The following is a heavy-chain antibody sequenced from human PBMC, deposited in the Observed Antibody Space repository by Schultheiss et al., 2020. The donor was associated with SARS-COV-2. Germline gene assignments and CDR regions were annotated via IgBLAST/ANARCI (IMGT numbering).Heavy chain of an antibody. CDR1: GFTFSDYY. V-gene: IGHV3-69-1*01. CDR2: ISSSDTI. D-gene: IGHD6-13*01. Sequence: GGSLRLSCAASGFTFSDYYMSWIRQAPGKGLEWVSSISSSDTIYYADSVKGRFTISRDNSKNTLYLQMNSLRAEDTAVYYCAREGGVIAAAGIDYWGQGTLVTVSS. CDR3: AREGGVIAAAGIDY. J-gene: IGHJ4*02.